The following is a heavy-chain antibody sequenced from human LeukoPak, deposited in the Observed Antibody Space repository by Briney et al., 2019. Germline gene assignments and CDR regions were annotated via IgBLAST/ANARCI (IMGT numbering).Heavy chain of an antibody. D-gene: IGHD1-26*01. CDR3: ARVSGSYYAEIDY. J-gene: IGHJ4*02. V-gene: IGHV4-61*02. Sequence: SQTLSLTCTVSGGSLSSGSYYWRWIRQPAGTGLQWIGRIYTSGSTNYNPSLKSRVTISVDTSKNQFSLKLSSVTAADTAVYYCARVSGSYYAEIDYWGQGTLVTVSS. CDR1: GGSLSSGSYY. CDR2: IYTSGST.